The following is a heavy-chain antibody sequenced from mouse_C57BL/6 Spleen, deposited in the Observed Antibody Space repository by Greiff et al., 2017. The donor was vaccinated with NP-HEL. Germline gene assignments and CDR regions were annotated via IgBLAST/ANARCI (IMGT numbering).Heavy chain of an antibody. V-gene: IGHV1-52*01. CDR1: GYTFTSYW. CDR2: IDPSDSET. CDR3: ARSDGYLRAMDY. J-gene: IGHJ4*01. Sequence: VQLQQSGAELVRPGSSVKLSCKASGYTFTSYWMHWVKQRPIQGLEWIGNIDPSDSETHYNQKFKDKATLTVDKSSSTAYMQLSSLTSEDSAVYYCARSDGYLRAMDYWGQGTSVTVSS. D-gene: IGHD2-3*01.